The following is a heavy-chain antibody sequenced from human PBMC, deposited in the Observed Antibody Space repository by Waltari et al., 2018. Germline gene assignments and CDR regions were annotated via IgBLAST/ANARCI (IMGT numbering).Heavy chain of an antibody. J-gene: IGHJ4*02. CDR1: G. Sequence: GMRWVRQSPGRGLGWVALISPGVVMKYYADSVKGRFSISRDDSKNTAYLQMNSLASEDTAVYYCAKDPDSNWVFENWGQGTLVIVSS. CDR2: ISPGVVMK. V-gene: IGHV3-30*18. CDR3: AKDPDSNWVFEN. D-gene: IGHD7-27*01.